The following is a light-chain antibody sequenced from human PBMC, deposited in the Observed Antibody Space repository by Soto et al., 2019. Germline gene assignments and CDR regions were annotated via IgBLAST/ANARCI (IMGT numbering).Light chain of an antibody. CDR3: MQGTHWPWT. Sequence: DVVMTQSPLFLPVTLGQPASISCRSSQGLADSDGSTYLSWYHQRPGQSPRRLIYKVSNCDSGVPDRFSGSGSGTDFTLKISRVEAEDVGVYYCMQGTHWPWTFGQGTKVEIK. V-gene: IGKV2D-30*01. J-gene: IGKJ1*01. CDR1: QGLADSDGSTY. CDR2: KVS.